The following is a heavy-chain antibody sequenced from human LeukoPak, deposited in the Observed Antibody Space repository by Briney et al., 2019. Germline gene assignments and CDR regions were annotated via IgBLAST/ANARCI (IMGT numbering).Heavy chain of an antibody. CDR3: ARETDSTLFDY. D-gene: IGHD2-2*01. J-gene: IGHJ4*02. Sequence: GGSLRLSCVGSGFTFSRHTMNWVRQAPGKGLEWVSYISSSGSTIYYADSVKGRFTISRDNAKNSLYLQMNSLRAEDTAVYYCARETDSTLFDYWGQGTLVTVSS. V-gene: IGHV3-48*04. CDR2: ISSSGSTI. CDR1: GFTFSRHT.